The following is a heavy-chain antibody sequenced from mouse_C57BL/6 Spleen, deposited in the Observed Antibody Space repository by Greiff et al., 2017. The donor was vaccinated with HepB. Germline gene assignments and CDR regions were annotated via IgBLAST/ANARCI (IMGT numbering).Heavy chain of an antibody. CDR3: AREDPKGFAY. CDR1: GYSITSGYY. Sequence: DVQLQESGPGLVKPSQSLSLTCSVTGYSITSGYYWNWIRQFPGNKLEWMGYISYDGSNNYNPSLKNRISITRDTSKNQFFLKLNSVTTEDTATYYCAREDPKGFAYWGQGTLVTVSA. J-gene: IGHJ3*01. V-gene: IGHV3-6*01. CDR2: ISYDGSN.